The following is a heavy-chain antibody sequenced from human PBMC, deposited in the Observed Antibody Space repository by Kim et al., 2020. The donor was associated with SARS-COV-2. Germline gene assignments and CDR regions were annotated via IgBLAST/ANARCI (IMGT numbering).Heavy chain of an antibody. J-gene: IGHJ6*02. D-gene: IGHD6-6*01. Sequence: SETLSLTCAVYGGSFSGYYWSWIRQPPGKGLEWIGEINHSGSTNYNPSLKSRVTISVDTSKNQFSLKLSSVTAADTAVYYCARGNISFGQLVGYYYYGMDVWGQGTTVPVSS. CDR2: INHSGST. CDR1: GGSFSGYY. V-gene: IGHV4-34*01. CDR3: ARGNISFGQLVGYYYYGMDV.